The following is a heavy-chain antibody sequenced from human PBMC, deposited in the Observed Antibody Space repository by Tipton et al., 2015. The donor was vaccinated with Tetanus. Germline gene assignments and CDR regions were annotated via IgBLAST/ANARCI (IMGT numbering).Heavy chain of an antibody. Sequence: SLRLSCAASGFAFSSNWMHWVRQAPGKGLVWVSAIFNDGTRSTYADSVKGRFTISRDNAKNTLDLQMNSLRVEDTAVYYCASPPAVTVADPFAYWGQGTLVAVSS. D-gene: IGHD6-19*01. CDR3: ASPPAVTVADPFAY. CDR1: GFAFSSNW. CDR2: IFNDGTRS. V-gene: IGHV3-74*01. J-gene: IGHJ4*02.